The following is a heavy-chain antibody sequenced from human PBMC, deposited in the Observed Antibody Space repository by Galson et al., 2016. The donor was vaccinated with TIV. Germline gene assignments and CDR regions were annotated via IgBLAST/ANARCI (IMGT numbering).Heavy chain of an antibody. D-gene: IGHD7-27*01. CDR1: GYIFINYY. Sequence: SVKVSCKASGYIFINYYIHWVRQAPGQGLEWLGWFNPDSGATQYAQKFQGGVTMTRDTSISTAYMELRRLISDDTAVYYCARVNWARAFDYWGQGTQATVSS. CDR2: FNPDSGAT. V-gene: IGHV1-2*02. J-gene: IGHJ4*02. CDR3: ARVNWARAFDY.